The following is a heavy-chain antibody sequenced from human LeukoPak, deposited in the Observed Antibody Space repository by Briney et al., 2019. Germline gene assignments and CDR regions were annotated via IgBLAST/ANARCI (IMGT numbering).Heavy chain of an antibody. CDR3: ARIHNYDFWSGLDY. V-gene: IGHV4-30-2*01. D-gene: IGHD3-3*01. Sequence: SSETLSLTCAVSGGSISSGGYSWSWIRQPPGKGLEWIGYIYHSGSTYYNPSLKSRVTISVDRSKNQFSLKLSSVTAADTAVYYCARIHNYDFWSGLDYWGQGTLVTVSP. J-gene: IGHJ4*02. CDR2: IYHSGST. CDR1: GGSISSGGYS.